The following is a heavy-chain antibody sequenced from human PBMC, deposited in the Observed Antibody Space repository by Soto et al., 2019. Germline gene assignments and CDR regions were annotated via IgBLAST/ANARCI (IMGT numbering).Heavy chain of an antibody. CDR1: GFTFNSYA. Sequence: EVQLVESGGTLVQPGGSLRLSCSASGFTFNSYAMHWVRQAPGKGLEFVSAISSYGADTYYADSVKGRFAISRDNSKNTLYLQMSSLRAEDTALYYCVKEGYMRSDWYGQFDYRGQGALVTVSS. J-gene: IGHJ4*02. D-gene: IGHD6-19*01. CDR3: VKEGYMRSDWYGQFDY. V-gene: IGHV3-64D*06. CDR2: ISSYGADT.